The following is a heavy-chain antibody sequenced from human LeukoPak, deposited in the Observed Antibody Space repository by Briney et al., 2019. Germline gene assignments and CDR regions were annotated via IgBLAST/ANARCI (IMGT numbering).Heavy chain of an antibody. J-gene: IGHJ5*02. V-gene: IGHV4-39*01. D-gene: IGHD2-8*02. CDR1: GDSISSSAHY. Sequence: SETLSLTCTVSGDSISSSAHYWGWIRQPPGKNLEWIGTVYYSGITYYNPSLQFRVTIFGDTSKNQFSLKLSAVTAADTAVYYCARRKVGPGGWFDPWGQGILVTVSS. CDR2: VYYSGIT. CDR3: ARRKVGPGGWFDP.